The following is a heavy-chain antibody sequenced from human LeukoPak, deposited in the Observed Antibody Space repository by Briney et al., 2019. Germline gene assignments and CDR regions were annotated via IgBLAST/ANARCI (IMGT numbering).Heavy chain of an antibody. CDR2: ISAYNGNT. V-gene: IGHV1-18*01. Sequence: ASVKVSCKASGYTFTSYGISWVRQAPGQGLEWMGWISAYNGNTNYAQKLQGRVTMTTDTSTSTAYMELRSLRSDDTAVYYCAREEGRELHDANFDYWGQGTLVTVSS. J-gene: IGHJ4*02. CDR3: AREEGRELHDANFDY. CDR1: GYTFTSYG. D-gene: IGHD1-26*01.